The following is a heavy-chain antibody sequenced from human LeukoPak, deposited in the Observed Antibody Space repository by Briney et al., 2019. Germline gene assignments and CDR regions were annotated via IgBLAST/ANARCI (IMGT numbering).Heavy chain of an antibody. D-gene: IGHD3-10*02. CDR2: INSHGRST. Sequence: GGSLRLSCAAAGFTFSTYWMHWVRQVPGKGLLWVSRINSHGRSTGYADSVKGRFTISRDNAKNTLYLQMNSLRVEDTAVYYCGSPRTFSGRNVLDMWGQGTMVTVSS. CDR3: GSPRTFSGRNVLDM. CDR1: GFTFSTYW. V-gene: IGHV3-74*01. J-gene: IGHJ3*02.